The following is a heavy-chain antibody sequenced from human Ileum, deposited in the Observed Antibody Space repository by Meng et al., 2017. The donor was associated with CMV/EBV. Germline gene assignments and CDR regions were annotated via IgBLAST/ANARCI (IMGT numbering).Heavy chain of an antibody. CDR3: AREVAGRLDP. Sequence: SCKASGYYCLSYDINWVRQATGQGLEWMGWMNPNTLNTAYAQRFEGRVAMTTNISLNTVYMELSRLRSEDTAVYYCAREVAGRLDPWGLGTLVTVSS. J-gene: IGHJ5*02. V-gene: IGHV1-8*01. CDR2: MNPNTLNT. CDR1: GYYCLSYD.